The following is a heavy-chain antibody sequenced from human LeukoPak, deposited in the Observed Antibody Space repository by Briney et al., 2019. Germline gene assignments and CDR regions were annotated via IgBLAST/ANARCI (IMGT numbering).Heavy chain of an antibody. CDR2: ISYDGSNK. D-gene: IGHD3-22*01. CDR3: AKDISYYYDSSGYPTMNWFDP. Sequence: GGSLRLSCAASGFTFSSYGMHWVRQAPGKGLEWVAVISYDGSNKYYADSVKGRFTISRDNSKSTLYLQMNSLRAEDTAVYYCAKDISYYYDSSGYPTMNWFDPWGQGTLVTVSS. J-gene: IGHJ5*02. V-gene: IGHV3-30*18. CDR1: GFTFSSYG.